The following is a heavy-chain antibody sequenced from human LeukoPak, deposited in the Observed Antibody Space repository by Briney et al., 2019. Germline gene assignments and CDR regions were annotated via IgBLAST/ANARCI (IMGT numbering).Heavy chain of an antibody. CDR2: IKQDGSEK. D-gene: IGHD3-16*01. J-gene: IGHJ4*02. Sequence: GGSLRLSCAASGFTLSSYWMSWVRQAPGKGLEWVANIKQDGSEKYYVDSVKGRFTISRDNAKNSLYLQMNSLRAEDTAVYYCARVAIWVYFDYWGQGTLVTVSS. CDR1: GFTLSSYW. V-gene: IGHV3-7*04. CDR3: ARVAIWVYFDY.